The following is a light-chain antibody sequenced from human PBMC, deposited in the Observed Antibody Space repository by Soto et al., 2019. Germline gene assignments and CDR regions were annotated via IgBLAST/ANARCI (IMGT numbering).Light chain of an antibody. Sequence: DIQMTQSPSSLSASVGDRVTITCRASQGISNYLAWYQQKPGKVPKLLIYAAATLQSGVTSRFSGSGSGTDFTLTISSLQPEDVANYYGPKYNSAPHTFGQGTTLEIQ. V-gene: IGKV1-27*01. CDR3: PKYNSAPHT. CDR2: AAA. J-gene: IGKJ2*01. CDR1: QGISNY.